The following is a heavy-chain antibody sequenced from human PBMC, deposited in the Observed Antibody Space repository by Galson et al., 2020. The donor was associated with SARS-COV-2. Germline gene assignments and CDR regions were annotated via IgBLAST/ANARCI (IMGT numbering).Heavy chain of an antibody. J-gene: IGHJ6*03. Sequence: SETLSLTCTVSGGTISSDSYYWNWNRPPAGKGLEWIGRIYNSGTTNSNPSLKSRVTISVDTSKSQFYLKLSSVTAADTAVYYCARASDPYYMDVWGKGTTVTISS. CDR1: GGTISSDSYY. V-gene: IGHV4-61*02. CDR2: IYNSGTT. CDR3: ARASDPYYMDV.